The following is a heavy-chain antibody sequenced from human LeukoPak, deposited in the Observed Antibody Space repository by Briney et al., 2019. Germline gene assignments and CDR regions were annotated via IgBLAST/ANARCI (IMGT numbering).Heavy chain of an antibody. J-gene: IGHJ5*02. D-gene: IGHD6-13*01. V-gene: IGHV4-31*03. Sequence: PSQTLSLTCTVSGGSISSGGHYWSWIRQHPGKGLEWIGYIYYSGSTYYNPSLKSRVTISVDTSKSQFSLKLSSVTAADTAVYYCASVSIAAAGENWFDPWGQGTLVTVSS. CDR1: GGSISSGGHY. CDR3: ASVSIAAAGENWFDP. CDR2: IYYSGST.